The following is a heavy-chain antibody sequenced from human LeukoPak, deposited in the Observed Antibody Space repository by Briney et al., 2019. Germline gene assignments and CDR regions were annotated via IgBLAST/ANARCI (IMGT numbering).Heavy chain of an antibody. D-gene: IGHD5-18*01. V-gene: IGHV4-30-4*01. CDR1: GGSISSGDYY. CDR2: IYYSGST. CDR3: ARVVSVDTAMVFDY. J-gene: IGHJ4*02. Sequence: SETLSLTCTVSGGSISSGDYYWSWIRQPPGKGLEWIGYIYYSGSTYYNPSLKSRVTISVDTSKNQFSLKLSSVTAADTAVYYCARVVSVDTAMVFDYWGQGTLVTVSS.